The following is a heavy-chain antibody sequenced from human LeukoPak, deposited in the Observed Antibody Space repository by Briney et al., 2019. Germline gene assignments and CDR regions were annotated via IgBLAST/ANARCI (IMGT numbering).Heavy chain of an antibody. V-gene: IGHV3-74*01. CDR3: ARDRVATIFTYHPMFDS. CDR1: RFTFSVHW. CDR2: INPDESDK. Sequence: GGSLRLSCVASRFTFSVHWMHWVRQAPGKGLEWVSRINPDESDKAYADSVKGRFTISRDNAKNTLYLQMNSLRAEDTAIYYCARDRVATIFTYHPMFDSWGPGTLVTVSS. D-gene: IGHD3-10*02. J-gene: IGHJ5*01.